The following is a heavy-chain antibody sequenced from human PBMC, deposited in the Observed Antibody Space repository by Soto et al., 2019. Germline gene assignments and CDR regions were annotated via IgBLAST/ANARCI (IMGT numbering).Heavy chain of an antibody. V-gene: IGHV3-66*01. J-gene: IGHJ4*02. CDR1: GFTVSTNY. CDR3: ARGEPHHYFDY. D-gene: IGHD3-16*01. CDR2: IYSGGST. Sequence: EVQLVESGGGLVQPGGSLRLSCAASGFTVSTNYMNWVRQAPGKGLEWVSVIYSGGSTYYADSVKGRFTISRDNSKNTLFLQMNSLRVEDTAVYYCARGEPHHYFDYWGQGTLVTASS.